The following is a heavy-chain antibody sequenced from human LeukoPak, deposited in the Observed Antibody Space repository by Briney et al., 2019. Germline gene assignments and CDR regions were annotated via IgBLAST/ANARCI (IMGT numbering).Heavy chain of an antibody. CDR1: GFTLSSYS. CDR2: ISSGSGYI. CDR3: ARDQQLDYMDV. Sequence: GGSLRLSCAASGFTLSSYSMNWVRQVPGKGLEWVSFISSGSGYIYYADSVKGRFTISRDNAKNSLYLQMNSLRAEDTAVYYCARDQQLDYMDVWGKGTTVTVSS. J-gene: IGHJ6*03. D-gene: IGHD6-13*01. V-gene: IGHV3-21*01.